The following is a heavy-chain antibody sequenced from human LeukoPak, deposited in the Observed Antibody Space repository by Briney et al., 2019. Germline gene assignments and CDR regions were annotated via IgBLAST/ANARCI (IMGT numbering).Heavy chain of an antibody. V-gene: IGHV3-48*03. CDR3: ARGGDSSGYYSSFDY. CDR2: ISGSGSTR. D-gene: IGHD3-22*01. CDR1: GFTFSSYE. Sequence: GGSLRLSCAASGFTFSSYEMNWVRQAPGKGLEWVSYISGSGSTRYNADSVKGRFTISRDNAKNSLYLQMNSLRAEGTAVYYCARGGDSSGYYSSFDYWGQGTLVTVSS. J-gene: IGHJ4*02.